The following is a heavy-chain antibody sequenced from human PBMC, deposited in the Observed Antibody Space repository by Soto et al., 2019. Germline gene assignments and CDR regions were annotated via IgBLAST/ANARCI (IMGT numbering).Heavy chain of an antibody. CDR3: ARDRYFYDSAGYYRTLDS. CDR1: GGSFNNDY. Sequence: SETLSLTCTISGGSFNNDYWTWIRQSPGKGLEWIGYIFHSGITDYNPSVKSRVTISIDKSKNLFSLKLTSVTAVDTAVYYCARDRYFYDSAGYYRTLDSWGQGILVTVSS. J-gene: IGHJ5*01. V-gene: IGHV4-59*01. D-gene: IGHD3-22*01. CDR2: IFHSGIT.